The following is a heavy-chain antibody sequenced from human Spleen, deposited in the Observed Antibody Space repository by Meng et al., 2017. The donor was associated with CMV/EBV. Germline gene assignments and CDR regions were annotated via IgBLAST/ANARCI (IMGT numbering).Heavy chain of an antibody. J-gene: IGHJ5*02. V-gene: IGHV1-46*01. CDR1: GYTFTSYY. D-gene: IGHD2-2*01. CDR2: INPSGGST. Sequence: ASVKVSCKASGYTFTSYYMHWVRQAPGQGLEWLGIINPSGGSTSYAQKFQGRVTMTTDTSTSTAYMELRSLRSDDMAVYYCARVFCSSTSCPGSRFDPWGQGTLVTVSS. CDR3: ARVFCSSTSCPGSRFDP.